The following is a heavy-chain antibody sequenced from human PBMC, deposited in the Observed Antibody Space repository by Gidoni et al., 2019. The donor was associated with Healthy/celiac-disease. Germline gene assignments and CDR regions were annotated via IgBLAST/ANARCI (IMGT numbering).Heavy chain of an antibody. D-gene: IGHD4-4*01. CDR1: GFTFSDYY. Sequence: QVQLVESGGGLVKPGGSLRLSCAASGFTFSDYYRSWIRQAPGKGLEWVSYISSSVSTIYYADSVKGRFTISRDNAKNSLYLQMTSLRAEDTAVYYCAREGLWGSDYSNFNWFDPWGQGTLVTVSS. J-gene: IGHJ5*02. CDR2: ISSSVSTI. CDR3: AREGLWGSDYSNFNWFDP. V-gene: IGHV3-11*01.